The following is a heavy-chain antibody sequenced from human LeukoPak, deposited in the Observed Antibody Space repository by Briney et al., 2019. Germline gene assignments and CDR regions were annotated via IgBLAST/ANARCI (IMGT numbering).Heavy chain of an antibody. J-gene: IGHJ4*02. D-gene: IGHD2-2*01. Sequence: SVKVSCKASGGTFSSYAISWVRQGPGQGREWMGGIIPIFGTANYAQKFQGRVTITADESTSTAYMELSSLRSEDTAVYYCARGSGYCSSTSCRREFDYWGQGTLVTVSS. CDR1: GGTFSSYA. CDR3: ARGSGYCSSTSCRREFDY. CDR2: IIPIFGTA. V-gene: IGHV1-69*13.